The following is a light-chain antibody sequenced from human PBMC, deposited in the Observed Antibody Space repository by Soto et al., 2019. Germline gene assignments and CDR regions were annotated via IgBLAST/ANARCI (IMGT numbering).Light chain of an antibody. CDR1: QSIGTF. CDR2: GAS. CDR3: QQYNAFSPFT. V-gene: IGKV1-5*03. J-gene: IGKJ2*01. Sequence: DIPMTQSPSTLSASVGDRVTVTCRANQSIGTFLAWYQQKPGEAPKSLIYGASTLESGVPSRFSGSGSGTQFNLTISDLQPDDFATYYCQQYNAFSPFTFGQGTKLEIK.